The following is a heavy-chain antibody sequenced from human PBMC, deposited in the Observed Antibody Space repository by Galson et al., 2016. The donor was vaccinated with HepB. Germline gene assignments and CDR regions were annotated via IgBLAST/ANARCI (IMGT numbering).Heavy chain of an antibody. D-gene: IGHD6-19*01. CDR2: IYPYDGDT. J-gene: IGHJ6*02. CDR1: GYTFTSYY. V-gene: IGHV1-46*01. Sequence: SVKVSCKASGYTFTSYYMHWVRQAPGQGLEWMGIIYPYDGDTTYAQRFQGRVTMTRDTSTSTVYMELSSLRSDDTGVYYCARHQWQPAFYFSAMDVWGQGTTVTVSS. CDR3: ARHQWQPAFYFSAMDV.